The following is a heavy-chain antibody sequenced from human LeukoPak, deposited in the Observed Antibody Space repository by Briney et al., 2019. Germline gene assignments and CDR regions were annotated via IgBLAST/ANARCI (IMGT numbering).Heavy chain of an antibody. D-gene: IGHD1-26*01. J-gene: IGHJ4*02. Sequence: SETLSLTCAVYGGSFSGYYWSWIRQPPGKGLEWIGEINHSGSTNYNPPLKSRVTISVDTSKNQFSLKLGSVTAADTAVYYCARGEKEVGASDYWGQGTLVTVSS. V-gene: IGHV4-34*01. CDR2: INHSGST. CDR1: GGSFSGYY. CDR3: ARGEKEVGASDY.